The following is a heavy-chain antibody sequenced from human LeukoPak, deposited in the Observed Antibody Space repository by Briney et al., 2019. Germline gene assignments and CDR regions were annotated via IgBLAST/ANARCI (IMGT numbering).Heavy chain of an antibody. CDR1: GGSFSGYY. Sequence: PSETLSLTCAVYGGSFSGYYWSWIRQPPGKGLEWIGYIYYSGSTYYNPSLKSRVTISVDTSKNQFSLKLSSVTAADTAVYYCARETTAFDNWFDPWGQGTLVTVSS. D-gene: IGHD1-7*01. V-gene: IGHV4-34*09. J-gene: IGHJ5*02. CDR2: IYYSGST. CDR3: ARETTAFDNWFDP.